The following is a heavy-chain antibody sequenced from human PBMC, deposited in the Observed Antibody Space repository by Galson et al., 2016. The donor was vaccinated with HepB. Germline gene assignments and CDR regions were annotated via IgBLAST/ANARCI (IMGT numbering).Heavy chain of an antibody. J-gene: IGHJ6*02. CDR2: IGTAGDT. CDR3: ARDGGGTGGYCYYAMDV. V-gene: IGHV3-13*01. D-gene: IGHD1-14*01. Sequence: SLRLSCAASGFTFSTYTLNWVRHVTGKGLEWVSAIGTAGDTYYPGSVKGRFTISRENAKNSLYLQMNSLRDEDTAVYYCARDGGGTGGYCYYAMDVWGQGTTVTVSS. CDR1: GFTFSTYT.